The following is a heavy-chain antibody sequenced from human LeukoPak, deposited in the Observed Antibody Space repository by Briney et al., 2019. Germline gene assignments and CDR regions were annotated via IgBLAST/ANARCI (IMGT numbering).Heavy chain of an antibody. CDR2: IYHSGST. J-gene: IGHJ4*02. V-gene: IGHV4-30-2*01. CDR1: GGSISSGGHY. Sequence: SQTLSLTCTVSGGSISSGGHYWSWIRQPPGKGLEWIGYIYHSGSTYYNPSLKSRVTISVDRSKNQFSLKLSSVTAADTAVYYCARDLGYGGNWPGFDYWGQGTLVTVSS. D-gene: IGHD4-23*01. CDR3: ARDLGYGGNWPGFDY.